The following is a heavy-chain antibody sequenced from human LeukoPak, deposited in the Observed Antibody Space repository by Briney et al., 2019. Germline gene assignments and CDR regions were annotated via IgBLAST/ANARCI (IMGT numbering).Heavy chain of an antibody. CDR3: ARYQLLSHYFDY. CDR1: GFTFSSCS. CDR2: ISSSSSYI. Sequence: PGGSLRLSCAASGFTFSSCSMNWVRQAPGEGLEWVSSISSSSSYIYYADSVKGRFTISRDNAKNSLYLQMNSLRAEDTAVYYCARYQLLSHYFDYWGQGTLVTVSS. D-gene: IGHD2-2*01. J-gene: IGHJ4*02. V-gene: IGHV3-21*01.